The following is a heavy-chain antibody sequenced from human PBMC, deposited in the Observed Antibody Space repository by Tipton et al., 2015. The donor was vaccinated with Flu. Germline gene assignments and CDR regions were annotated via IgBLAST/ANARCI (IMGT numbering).Heavy chain of an antibody. V-gene: IGHV3-7*01. J-gene: IGHJ5*02. CDR3: ARFAGGP. Sequence: SLRLSCAASGFTLRNYWMTWVRQAPGKGLEWVAHINQSGSEKGYVDSVKGRFTISRDNAKNSLYLQMNSLRVEDTAFYYCARFAGGPWGQGTLVTVSS. CDR2: INQSGSEK. CDR1: GFTLRNYW. D-gene: IGHD3-16*01.